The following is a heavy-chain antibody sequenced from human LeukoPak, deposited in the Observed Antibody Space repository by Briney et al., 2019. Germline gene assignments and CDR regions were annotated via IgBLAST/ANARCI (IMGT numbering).Heavy chain of an antibody. CDR2: IYYSGST. J-gene: IGHJ4*02. CDR3: ARDKEVSGTYLTPFDY. Sequence: SETLSLTCTVSGGSISSYYWSWIRQPPGKGLEWIGYIYYSGSTNYNPSLKSRVTISVDTSKNQFSLKLSSVTAADTAVYYCARDKEVSGTYLTPFDYWGQGTLVTVSS. CDR1: GGSISSYY. D-gene: IGHD1-26*01. V-gene: IGHV4-59*01.